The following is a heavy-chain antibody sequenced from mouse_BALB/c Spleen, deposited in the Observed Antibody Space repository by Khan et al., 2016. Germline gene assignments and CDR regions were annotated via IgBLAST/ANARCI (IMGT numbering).Heavy chain of an antibody. CDR3: ASYYGSSYDYFDY. CDR1: GYTFTSYW. Sequence: QVQLQQSGAELARPGASVKLSCKASGYTFTSYWMQWVKQRPGQGLEWIGAIYPGDGDTRYTQKFKGKATLTADTSSSTAYMQLSSLASEDSAFYCCASYYGSSYDYFDYWGQGTTLTVSS. V-gene: IGHV1-87*01. CDR2: IYPGDGDT. D-gene: IGHD1-1*01. J-gene: IGHJ2*01.